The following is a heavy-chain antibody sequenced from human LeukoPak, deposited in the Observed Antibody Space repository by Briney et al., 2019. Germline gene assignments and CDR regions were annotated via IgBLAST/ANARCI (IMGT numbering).Heavy chain of an antibody. J-gene: IGHJ4*02. CDR1: GFTFSSYA. Sequence: PGGSLRLSCAASGFTFSSYAMSWVRQAPGKGLEWVSAISGSGGSTYYADSVKGRFTISRDNSKNTLYLQMNSLRAEDTAVYYCAKDCDILTSLYYFDYWGQGTLVTVSS. D-gene: IGHD3-9*01. CDR2: ISGSGGST. V-gene: IGHV3-23*01. CDR3: AKDCDILTSLYYFDY.